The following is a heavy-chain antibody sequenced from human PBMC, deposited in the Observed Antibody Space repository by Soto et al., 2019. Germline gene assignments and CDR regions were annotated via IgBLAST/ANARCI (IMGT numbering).Heavy chain of an antibody. D-gene: IGHD6-13*01. J-gene: IGHJ5*02. CDR3: ARHTTSWPYNWFDP. CDR2: IYYSGNT. CDR1: GGTMGALG. Sequence: LTSTVSGGTMGALGWRRIRQNPGKGLEWIGYIYYSGNTHYNPSLKSRVTISLDTSKNQFSLNLSSVTAADTAVYYCARHTTSWPYNWFDPWGQGTLVTVSS. V-gene: IGHV4-59*11.